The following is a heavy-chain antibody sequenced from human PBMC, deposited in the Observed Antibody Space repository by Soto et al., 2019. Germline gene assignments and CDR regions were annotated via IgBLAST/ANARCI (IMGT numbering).Heavy chain of an antibody. CDR1: GGSISSGGYY. J-gene: IGHJ6*02. CDR2: IYYSGST. V-gene: IGHV4-31*01. Sequence: QVQLQESGPGLVKPSQTLSLTCTVSGGSISSGGYYWSWIRQHPGKGLEWIGYIYYSGSTYYNPSLKSLVTISVDTSKNQFSLKLSSVTAADTAVYYCARGEYSSSLSDYYYYYGMDVWGQGTTVTVSS. D-gene: IGHD6-6*01. CDR3: ARGEYSSSLSDYYYYYGMDV.